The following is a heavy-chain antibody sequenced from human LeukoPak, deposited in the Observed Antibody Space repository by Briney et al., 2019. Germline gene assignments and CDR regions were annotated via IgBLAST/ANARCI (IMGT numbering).Heavy chain of an antibody. J-gene: IGHJ4*02. V-gene: IGHV3-9*01. CDR2: ISWNSGSI. D-gene: IGHD3-22*01. CDR3: AKPRGGYYDSSGYYGGAFDY. Sequence: GGSLRLSCAASGFTFDDYAMHWVRQAPGKGLEWVSGISWNSGSIGYADSVKGRFTISRDNAKNSLYLQINSLRAEDTALYYCAKPRGGYYDSSGYYGGAFDYWGQGTLVTVSS. CDR1: GFTFDDYA.